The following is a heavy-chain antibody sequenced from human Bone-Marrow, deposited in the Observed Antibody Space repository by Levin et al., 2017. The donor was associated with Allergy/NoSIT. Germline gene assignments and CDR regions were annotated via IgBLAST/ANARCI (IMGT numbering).Heavy chain of an antibody. Sequence: SQTLSLTCTVSGVSISSFYWSWIRQPPGKGLEWIGYIYYSGSTNYSPSPKSRASMSADMSRNQVYLSMSSVTAADTAVYYCARQAVPAAMNGFDSWGQGTLVTVSS. J-gene: IGHJ5*01. V-gene: IGHV4-59*08. CDR2: IYYSGST. CDR1: GVSISSFY. D-gene: IGHD2-2*01. CDR3: ARQAVPAAMNGFDS.